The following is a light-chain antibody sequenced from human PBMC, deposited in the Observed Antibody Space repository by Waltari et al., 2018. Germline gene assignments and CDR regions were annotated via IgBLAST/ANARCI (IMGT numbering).Light chain of an antibody. J-gene: IGLJ3*02. CDR1: SSDVGCYNY. V-gene: IGLV2-11*01. CDR2: EVT. Sequence: QSALTQPRSVSGSLGQSVTISCTGTSSDVGCYNYVSWYQQHPGKAPKLLIYEVTRRRSGVPDRFSGSKSCHTAALTISGLQADDETDYYCSSYAGTYSWVFGGGTKLTVL. CDR3: SSYAGTYSWV.